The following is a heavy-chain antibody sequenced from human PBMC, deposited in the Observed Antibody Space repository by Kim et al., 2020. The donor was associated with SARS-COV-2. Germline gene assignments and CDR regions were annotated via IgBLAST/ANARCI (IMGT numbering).Heavy chain of an antibody. CDR1: GFTFSDYY. D-gene: IGHD2-2*02. CDR2: ISSSGSTI. V-gene: IGHV3-11*01. CDR3: ARVNAGYCSSTSCYTGAFNWFDP. Sequence: GGSLRLSCAASGFTFSDYYMSWIRQAPGKGLEWVSYISSSGSTIYYADSVKGRFTISRDNAKNSLYLQMNSLRAEDTAVYYCARVNAGYCSSTSCYTGAFNWFDPWGQGTLVTVSS. J-gene: IGHJ5*02.